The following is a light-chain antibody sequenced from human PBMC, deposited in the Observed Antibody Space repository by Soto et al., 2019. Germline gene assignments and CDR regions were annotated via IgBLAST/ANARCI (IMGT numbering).Light chain of an antibody. CDR1: QSISTS. J-gene: IGKJ2*01. V-gene: IGKV1-39*01. Sequence: DIPMTQSPPSLSASVGDRVTITCRASQSISTSLRWYQQKPGKAPDLLIYIASTLHGGVPSRFNGSGSGTDFTLSITNLQPEDFATYHCQQSFSTPYTFGQGTKVEIK. CDR2: IAS. CDR3: QQSFSTPYT.